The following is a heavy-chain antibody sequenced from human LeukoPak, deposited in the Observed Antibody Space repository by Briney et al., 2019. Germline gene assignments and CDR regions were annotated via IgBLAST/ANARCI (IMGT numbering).Heavy chain of an antibody. CDR1: GFTFSSYG. Sequence: GSLRLSCAASGFTFSSYGMHWVRQAPGKGLEWVAVISYDGSNKYYADSVKGRFTISRDNSKNTLYLQMNSLRAEDTAVYYCSRDSLSSCGGDCYSGLDVWGQGTTVTVSS. J-gene: IGHJ6*02. CDR3: SRDSLSSCGGDCYSGLDV. V-gene: IGHV3-30*03. D-gene: IGHD2-21*02. CDR2: ISYDGSNK.